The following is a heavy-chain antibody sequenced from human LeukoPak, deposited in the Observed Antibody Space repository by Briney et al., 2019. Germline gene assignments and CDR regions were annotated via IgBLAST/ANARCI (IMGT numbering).Heavy chain of an antibody. D-gene: IGHD4-17*01. CDR3: ARDFHSPTYGDYWYFDL. V-gene: IGHV3-21*01. CDR1: GFTFSTYG. J-gene: IGHJ2*01. Sequence: GGSLRLSCAVSGFTFSTYGMNWVSQAPGKGLEWVSSISNSGSYIYSADSVKGRFTVSRDNAKNSLYLQMNSLRAEDTAVYYCARDFHSPTYGDYWYFDLWGRGTLVTVSS. CDR2: ISNSGSYI.